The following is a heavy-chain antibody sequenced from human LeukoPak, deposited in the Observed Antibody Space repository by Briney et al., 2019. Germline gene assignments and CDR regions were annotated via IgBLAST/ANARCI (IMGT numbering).Heavy chain of an antibody. Sequence: GGSLRLSCAASGFTFSSYAMHWVRQAPGKGLEWVAVISYDGSNKYYADSVKGRFTISRDNSKNTLYLQMNSLRAEDTAVYYCAKVIYSAAGFYYYGMDVWGQGTTVTVSS. CDR3: AKVIYSAAGFYYYGMDV. D-gene: IGHD6-13*01. CDR1: GFTFSSYA. CDR2: ISYDGSNK. J-gene: IGHJ6*02. V-gene: IGHV3-30-3*01.